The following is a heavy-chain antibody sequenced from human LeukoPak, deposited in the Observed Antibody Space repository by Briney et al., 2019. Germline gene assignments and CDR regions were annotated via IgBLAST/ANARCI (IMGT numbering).Heavy chain of an antibody. D-gene: IGHD3-22*01. Sequence: PGGSLRLSCAASGFTFSSYWMHWVRQAPGKGLEWVSLINTDGSSTSYADSVKGRFTISRDNAKNTLYLQMNSLRAEDTAVYYCARDTYDSSGYYYGPFDYWGQGTLVTVSS. CDR1: GFTFSSYW. J-gene: IGHJ4*02. CDR3: ARDTYDSSGYYYGPFDY. V-gene: IGHV3-74*01. CDR2: INTDGSST.